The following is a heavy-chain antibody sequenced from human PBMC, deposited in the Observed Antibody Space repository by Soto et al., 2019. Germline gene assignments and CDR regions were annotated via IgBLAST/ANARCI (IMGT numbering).Heavy chain of an antibody. J-gene: IGHJ6*02. D-gene: IGHD2-21*01. V-gene: IGHV4-59*01. Sequence: LSLTCTVSGXSISSYYWSWIRQPPGKGLEWIGYIYYSGSTNYNPSLKSRVTISVDTSKNQFSLKLSSVTAADTAVYYCARVGEDDYYYYYGMDVWGQGTTVTVSS. CDR3: ARVGEDDYYYYYGMDV. CDR1: GXSISSYY. CDR2: IYYSGST.